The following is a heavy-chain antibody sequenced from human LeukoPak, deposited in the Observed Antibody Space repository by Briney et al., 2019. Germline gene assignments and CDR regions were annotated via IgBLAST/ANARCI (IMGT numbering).Heavy chain of an antibody. CDR2: ISYDGSNK. CDR1: GFTFSSYA. D-gene: IGHD2-15*01. Sequence: GGSLRLSCAASGFTFSSYAMHWVRQAPGKGLEWVAVISYDGSNKYYADSVKGRFTISRDNSKNTLYLQMNSLRAEDTAVYYRARAAWGSPPPFDYWAKEP. CDR3: ARAAWGSPPPFDY. J-gene: IGHJ4*01. V-gene: IGHV3-30-3*01.